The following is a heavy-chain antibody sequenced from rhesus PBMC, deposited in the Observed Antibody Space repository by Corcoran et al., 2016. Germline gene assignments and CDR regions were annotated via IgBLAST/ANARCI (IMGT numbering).Heavy chain of an antibody. CDR1: GGSLRSST. CDR3: ARLRAGYGLDS. D-gene: IGHD4-29*01. Sequence: QVQLQESGPGLVKPSETLSLTCAVSGGSLRSSTWRWIRQSPGKGLEWICYIFGGSGSTSYNPSLKSRFSFSTDTSKNQFSLKLTSVTDADTAVYYCARLRAGYGLDSWGQGVVVTVSS. J-gene: IGHJ6*01. V-gene: IGHV4-147*01. CDR2: IFGGSGST.